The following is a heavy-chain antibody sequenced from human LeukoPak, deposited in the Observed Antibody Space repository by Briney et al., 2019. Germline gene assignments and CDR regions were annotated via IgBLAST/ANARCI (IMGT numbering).Heavy chain of an antibody. CDR1: GGSFSGYY. Sequence: PSETLSLTCAVYGGSFSGYYWSWIRQPPGKGLEWIGEINHSGSTNYNPSLKSRVTISVDTSKNQFSLKLSSVTAADTAVYYCARGRGDSSSRRRFDYWGQGTLVTVSS. CDR2: INHSGST. J-gene: IGHJ4*02. V-gene: IGHV4-34*01. CDR3: ARGRGDSSSRRRFDY. D-gene: IGHD6-13*01.